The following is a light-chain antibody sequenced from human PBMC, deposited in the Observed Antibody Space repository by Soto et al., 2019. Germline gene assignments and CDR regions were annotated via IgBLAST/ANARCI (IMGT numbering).Light chain of an antibody. J-gene: IGKJ1*01. CDR2: AAS. CDR1: QDISTW. V-gene: IGKV1D-16*01. CDR3: QHYNSYSEA. Sequence: DIHLTQSPSSVSASIADRVTITCRATQDISTWLAWYQQKPGKAPKLLINAASSLQSGVPSRFSGSGSGTEFTLTISSLQPDDFATYYCQHYNSYSEAFGQGTKVDIK.